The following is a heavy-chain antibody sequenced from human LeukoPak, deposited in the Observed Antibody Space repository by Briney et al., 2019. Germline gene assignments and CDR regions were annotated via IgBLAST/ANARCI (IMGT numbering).Heavy chain of an antibody. D-gene: IGHD4-17*01. CDR2: IYTSGST. Sequence: PSETLSLTCTVPGGSISSGSYYWSWIRQPAGKGLEWIGRIYTSGSTNYNPSLKSRVTISVDTSKNQFSLRLSSVTAADTAVYYCARGAYGDCPWGQGTLVTVSS. V-gene: IGHV4-61*02. CDR1: GGSISSGSYY. J-gene: IGHJ5*02. CDR3: ARGAYGDCP.